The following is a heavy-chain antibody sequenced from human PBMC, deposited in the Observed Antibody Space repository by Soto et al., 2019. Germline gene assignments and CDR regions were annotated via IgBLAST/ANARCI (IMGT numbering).Heavy chain of an antibody. CDR1: GFTFTSSA. V-gene: IGHV1-58*01. D-gene: IGHD2-2*02. CDR3: AAPRAHLLYSIAFDI. CDR2: IVVGSGNT. Sequence: QMQLVQSGPEVKKPGTSVKVSCKASGFTFTSSAVQWVRQARGQRLEWIGWIVVGSGNTNYAQKFQERVTITRDMSPSTAYMELSSLRSEDTAVYYCAAPRAHLLYSIAFDIWGQGTMVTVSS. J-gene: IGHJ3*02.